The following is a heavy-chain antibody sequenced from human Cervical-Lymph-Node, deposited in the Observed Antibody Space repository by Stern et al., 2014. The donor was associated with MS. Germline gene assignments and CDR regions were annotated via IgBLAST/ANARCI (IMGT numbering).Heavy chain of an antibody. CDR3: AKDISSGRWEAQYYYGMDV. J-gene: IGHJ6*02. V-gene: IGHV3-9*01. Sequence: EVQLVESGGGLVQPGRSLRLSCAGSRFNFDDYAMHWVRQAPGRGLEWVSSISWNSGSSEYVDSVKGRFTISRDNAKNSLYLQMDSLRVEDTAIYYCAKDISSGRWEAQYYYGMDVWGQGTTVTVSS. CDR2: ISWNSGSS. CDR1: RFNFDDYA. D-gene: IGHD6-19*01.